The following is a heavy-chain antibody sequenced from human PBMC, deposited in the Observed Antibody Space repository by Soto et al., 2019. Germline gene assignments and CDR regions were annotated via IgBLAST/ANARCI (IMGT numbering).Heavy chain of an antibody. CDR2: ISYDGSNK. V-gene: IGHV3-30-3*01. CDR1: GYAFSSYA. D-gene: IGHD3-10*01. Sequence: QVQLVESGGGVVQPGRSLRLSCAASGYAFSSYAMHWVRQAPGKGLEWVAVISYDGSNKYYADSVKGRFTISRDNSKNTLYLQMNSLRAEHTAVYYCARDLSGSGDWGQGTLVTVSS. J-gene: IGHJ4*02. CDR3: ARDLSGSGD.